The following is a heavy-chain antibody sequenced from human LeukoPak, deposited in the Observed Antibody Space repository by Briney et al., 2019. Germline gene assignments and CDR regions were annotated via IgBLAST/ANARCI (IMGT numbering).Heavy chain of an antibody. CDR2: IYYSGNT. V-gene: IGHV4-59*13. J-gene: IGHJ2*01. CDR1: GDSISSYY. D-gene: IGHD2-15*01. Sequence: PSETLSLTCSVSGDSISSYYWSWIRQPPGKGLEWIGYIYYSGNTKYNPSLKSRVTISVDTSRNQFSLKLSSVTAADTAVYYCARGRYCSGGYCYWYSDLWGRGTLVTVSS. CDR3: ARGRYCSGGYCYWYSDL.